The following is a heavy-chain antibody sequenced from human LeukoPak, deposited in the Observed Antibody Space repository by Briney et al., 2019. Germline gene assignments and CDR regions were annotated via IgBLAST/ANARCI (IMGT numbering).Heavy chain of an antibody. Sequence: ASVKVSCKASDYTFTRYGISRVRQAPGEGLEWMGWISTNSDEIHYARRFQGRVTLTTDTSASTVYMEVRSLRSDDTAVYYCARDPYHEILPGYGSAMAHWGQGTRVTVSS. CDR1: DYTFTRYG. CDR2: ISTNSDEI. V-gene: IGHV1-18*01. CDR3: ARDPYHEILPGYGSAMAH. J-gene: IGHJ4*02. D-gene: IGHD3-9*01.